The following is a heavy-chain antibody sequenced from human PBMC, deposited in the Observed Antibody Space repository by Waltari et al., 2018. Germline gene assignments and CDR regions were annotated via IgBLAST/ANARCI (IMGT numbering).Heavy chain of an antibody. CDR3: ARRGMTTVTTDAVDI. V-gene: IGHV5-51*03. CDR2: IYPGYSDT. CDR1: GYSFTSYW. J-gene: IGHJ3*02. D-gene: IGHD4-17*01. Sequence: EVQLVQSGAEVKKPGESLKISCKGSGYSFTSYWIGWVRQMPGKGLEWMGIIYPGYSDTRYSPSFEGQVTISADKSISTAYLQWSSLKASDTAMYYCARRGMTTVTTDAVDIWGQGTMVIVSS.